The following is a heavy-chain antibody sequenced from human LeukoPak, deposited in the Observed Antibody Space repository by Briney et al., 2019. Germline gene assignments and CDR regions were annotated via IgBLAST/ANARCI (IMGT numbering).Heavy chain of an antibody. Sequence: GGSLRLSCAASGFIFSRYEMNWVRQAPGRGLDWISYISRSGSTIYYADSVRGRFTISRDNGSSSLYLQMNSLRAEDMAIYYCARGPLSPALYFDSWGQGTLVTVSS. CDR2: ISRSGSTI. V-gene: IGHV3-48*03. J-gene: IGHJ4*02. CDR3: ARGPLSPALYFDS. CDR1: GFIFSRYE. D-gene: IGHD3-3*02.